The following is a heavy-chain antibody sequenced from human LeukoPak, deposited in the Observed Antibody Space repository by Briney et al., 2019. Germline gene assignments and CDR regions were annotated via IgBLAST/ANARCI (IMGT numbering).Heavy chain of an antibody. V-gene: IGHV3-23*01. Sequence: GGSLRLSCAASGFTFSSYAMSWVRQAPGKGLEWVSAISGSGGSTYYADSVKGRFTISRDNSKNTLYLQMNSLRAEDTAVYYCAKDLYYYDSSGYYGYYYYGMDVWGQGTTVTVSS. CDR3: AKDLYYYDSSGYYGYYYYGMDV. D-gene: IGHD3-22*01. CDR2: ISGSGGST. J-gene: IGHJ6*02. CDR1: GFTFSSYA.